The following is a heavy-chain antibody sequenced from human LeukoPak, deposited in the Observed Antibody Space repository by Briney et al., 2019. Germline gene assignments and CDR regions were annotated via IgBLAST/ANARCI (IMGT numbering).Heavy chain of an antibody. CDR3: ATQLAIDAFDI. CDR2: INPSGGST. Sequence: ASVKVSCKASGYTFTSYYMHWVRQAPGQGLEWMGIINPSGGSTSYAQKFQGRVTMTRDMSTSTVYMELSSLRSEDTAVYYCATQLAIDAFDIWGQGTLVSVSS. D-gene: IGHD3-3*02. V-gene: IGHV1-46*01. CDR1: GYTFTSYY. J-gene: IGHJ3*02.